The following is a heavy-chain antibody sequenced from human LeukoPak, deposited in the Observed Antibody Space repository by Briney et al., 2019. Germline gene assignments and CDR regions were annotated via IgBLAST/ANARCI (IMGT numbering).Heavy chain of an antibody. D-gene: IGHD5-18*01. CDR1: GFTSSSYE. V-gene: IGHV3-48*03. Sequence: AXXGFTSSSYEMKWVRQAAGKGQEWVXYIRSSGSTIYYADCVEGRFTISRDNAKNSLYLQMNSLRADDTAVYYCACEDTAMAWGDYGMDVWGQGTTVTVSS. J-gene: IGHJ6*02. CDR3: ACEDTAMAWGDYGMDV. CDR2: IRSSGSTI.